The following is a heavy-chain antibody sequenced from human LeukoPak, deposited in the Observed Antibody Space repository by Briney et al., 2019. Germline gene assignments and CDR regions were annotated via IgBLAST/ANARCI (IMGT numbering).Heavy chain of an antibody. V-gene: IGHV4-31*03. J-gene: IGHJ4*02. D-gene: IGHD3-22*01. Sequence: SETLSLTCTVSGGSINSGSYYWCWSRQHQGKGVEWIGYTYYSGSNYYNPSLKSRVTISVDTSKNQFSLRLSSVTAADTAVYYCARGNYYDTSGYLDYWGQGTLVTVSS. CDR1: GGSINSGSYY. CDR2: TYYSGSN. CDR3: ARGNYYDTSGYLDY.